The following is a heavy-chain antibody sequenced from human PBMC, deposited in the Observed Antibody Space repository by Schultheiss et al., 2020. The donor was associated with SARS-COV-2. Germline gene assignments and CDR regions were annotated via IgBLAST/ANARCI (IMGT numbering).Heavy chain of an antibody. CDR3: ARNPYSSSWPYYYYYGMDV. J-gene: IGHJ6*02. Sequence: SETLSLTCAVSGGSISNSNWWNWVRQPPGKGLEWIGSIYHSGSTYYNPSLKSRVTISVDTSKNQFSLKLSSVTAADTAVYYCARNPYSSSWPYYYYYGMDVWGQGTTVTVSS. CDR2: IYHSGST. D-gene: IGHD6-13*01. CDR1: GGSISNSNW. V-gene: IGHV4-4*02.